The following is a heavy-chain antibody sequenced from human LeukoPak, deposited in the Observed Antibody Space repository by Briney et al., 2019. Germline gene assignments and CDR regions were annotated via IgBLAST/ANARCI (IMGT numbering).Heavy chain of an antibody. CDR2: MNPNSGEK. CDR1: GYTFTSYD. V-gene: IGHV1-8*01. CDR3: AKGAVESLDYYFYMEV. D-gene: IGHD1-1*01. Sequence: ASVKVSCKASGYTFTSYDINWVRQATGQGLEWMGWMNPNSGEKGHAQKFQGRVTITRETSINTAYMELSSLRSEDTAVYYCAKGAVESLDYYFYMEVWGKGTTVTVSS. J-gene: IGHJ6*03.